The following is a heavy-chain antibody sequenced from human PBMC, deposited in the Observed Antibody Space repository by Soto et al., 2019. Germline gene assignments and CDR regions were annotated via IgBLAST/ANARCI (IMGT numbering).Heavy chain of an antibody. CDR3: ARKYCSSTICYQYFDY. CDR1: GGSSSGYY. Sequence: SETLSLTCTVSGGSSSGYYWSWIRQPPGRGLEWIGSGSYSGNTNYIPSLKSRVTISLDTSKNQLSLKLSSVTAADTAVYYSARKYCSSTICYQYFDYWGQGALVTVSS. J-gene: IGHJ4*02. CDR2: GSYSGNT. D-gene: IGHD2-2*01. V-gene: IGHV4-59*12.